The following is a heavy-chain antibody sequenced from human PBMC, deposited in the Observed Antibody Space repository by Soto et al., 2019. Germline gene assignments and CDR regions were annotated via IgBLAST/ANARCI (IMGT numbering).Heavy chain of an antibody. D-gene: IGHD4-17*01. CDR3: AKDDYGKNDGGSLEM. CDR2: ISVYNGKT. Sequence: QVQLVQSGAEVKKPGASVKVSCKASGYTFTSFGITWVRQAPGQGLEWMGWISVYNGKTSYAQKLQGRVTVTRDTSTNTAYMELRSLRSDDTAIYYCAKDDYGKNDGGSLEMWGQGTVVTVSS. V-gene: IGHV1-18*01. CDR1: GYTFTSFG. J-gene: IGHJ3*02.